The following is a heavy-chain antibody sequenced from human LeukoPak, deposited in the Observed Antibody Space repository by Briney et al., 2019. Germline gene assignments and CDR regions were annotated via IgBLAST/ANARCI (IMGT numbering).Heavy chain of an antibody. CDR1: GFTFGDYA. CDR3: ARELGGSGFDY. J-gene: IGHJ4*02. D-gene: IGHD6-19*01. Sequence: GGSLRLSCTASGFTFGDYAMSWVRQAPGKGLEWISYSSSSGYTTQYADSVKGRFTISRDNAKNSLYLQMNSLRAEDTAVYYCARELGGSGFDYWGQGTLVTVSS. CDR2: SSSSGYTT. V-gene: IGHV3-48*03.